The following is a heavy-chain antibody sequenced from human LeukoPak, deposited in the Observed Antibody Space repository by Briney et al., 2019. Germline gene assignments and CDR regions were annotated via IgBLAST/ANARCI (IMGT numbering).Heavy chain of an antibody. V-gene: IGHV2-5*02. Sequence: SGPMLVNPTQTLMLTCTFSGFSLNTRGVGVGWIRQPPGRALEWLALIYWDDDRRYSPSLKSRLTITKDTSKNQVVLTMTNMDPVDTATYFCAHRKNYYDSSVFDNWGQGTLVTVSS. J-gene: IGHJ4*02. CDR3: AHRKNYYDSSVFDN. D-gene: IGHD3-22*01. CDR2: IYWDDDR. CDR1: GFSLNTRGVG.